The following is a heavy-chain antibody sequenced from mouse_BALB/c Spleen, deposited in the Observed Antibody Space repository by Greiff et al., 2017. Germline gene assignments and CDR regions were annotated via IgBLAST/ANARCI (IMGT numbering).Heavy chain of an antibody. CDR3: ARDRGHGYYSFMDY. Sequence: VQRVESGPGLVAPSQSLSITCTVSGFSLTSYGVHWVRQPPGKGLEWLGVIWAGGSTNYNSALMSRLSISKDNSKSQVFLKMNSLQTDDTAMYYCARDRGHGYYSFMDYWGQGTSVTVSS. D-gene: IGHD2-3*01. J-gene: IGHJ4*01. CDR1: GFSLTSYG. CDR2: IWAGGST. V-gene: IGHV2-9*02.